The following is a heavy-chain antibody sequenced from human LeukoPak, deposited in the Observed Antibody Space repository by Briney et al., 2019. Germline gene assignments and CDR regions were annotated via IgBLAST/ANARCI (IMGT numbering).Heavy chain of an antibody. Sequence: SETLSLTCTVSGGSISSYYWSWIRQPAGKGLEWIGRIYTSGSTNYNPSLNSRVTMSLDTSKNQFSLKLSSVTAADTAVYYCARDKCGGDCYEDWFDPWGQGTLVTVSS. V-gene: IGHV4-4*07. D-gene: IGHD2-21*02. CDR2: IYTSGST. CDR3: ARDKCGGDCYEDWFDP. CDR1: GGSISSYY. J-gene: IGHJ5*02.